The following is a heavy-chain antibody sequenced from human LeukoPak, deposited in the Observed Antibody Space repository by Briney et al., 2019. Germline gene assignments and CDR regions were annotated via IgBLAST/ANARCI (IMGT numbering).Heavy chain of an antibody. J-gene: IGHJ4*02. V-gene: IGHV4-59*08. CDR1: GGSINNYY. CDR2: IYYTGST. CDR3: ARRWTAFDY. Sequence: SETLSLTCTVSGGSINNYYWSWIRQPPGKGLEWIGYIYYTGSTNYNPSLKSRVTISVDTSNNQFSLKLSSVTAADTAVYYCARRWTAFDYWGQGTLVTVSS. D-gene: IGHD2-15*01.